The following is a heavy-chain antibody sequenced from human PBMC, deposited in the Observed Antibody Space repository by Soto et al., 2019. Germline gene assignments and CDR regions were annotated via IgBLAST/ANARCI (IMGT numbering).Heavy chain of an antibody. Sequence: GASVKVSCKASGGTFSSYTISWVRQAPGQGLEWMGRIIPILGIANYAQKFQGRVTITADKSTSTAYMELSSLRSEDTAVYYCARYGDYVVAFDIWGQGTMVTVSS. D-gene: IGHD4-17*01. CDR2: IIPILGIA. CDR3: ARYGDYVVAFDI. J-gene: IGHJ3*02. CDR1: GGTFSSYT. V-gene: IGHV1-69*02.